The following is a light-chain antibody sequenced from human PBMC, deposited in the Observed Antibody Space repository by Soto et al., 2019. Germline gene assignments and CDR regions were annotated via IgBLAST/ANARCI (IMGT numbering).Light chain of an antibody. V-gene: IGKV1-39*01. CDR1: QSIATY. CDR3: QRSYSTPF. CDR2: AAS. J-gene: IGKJ2*01. Sequence: DIQMTQSPSSLSASVGDRVTITCRASQSIATYLNWYQQRPGRAPKLLISAASSLQSGVPSRFSGSGSGTDFTLTISSLQPGDFATYYCQRSYSTPFFGQGTKLEIK.